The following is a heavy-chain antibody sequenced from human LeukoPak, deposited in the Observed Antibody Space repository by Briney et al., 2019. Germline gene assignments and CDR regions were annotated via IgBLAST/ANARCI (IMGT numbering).Heavy chain of an antibody. D-gene: IGHD3-9*01. CDR3: AREHETLTGYSFDY. CDR1: GYTFTAYA. CDR2: INAGNGNT. Sequence: EASVKVSCKASGYTFTAYAIFWVRQAPGQRLEWMGWINAGNGNTKYSQKFQGRVTITRDTSASTAYMELSSLRSEDTAIYYCAREHETLTGYSFDYWGQGTQVTVSS. V-gene: IGHV1-3*01. J-gene: IGHJ4*02.